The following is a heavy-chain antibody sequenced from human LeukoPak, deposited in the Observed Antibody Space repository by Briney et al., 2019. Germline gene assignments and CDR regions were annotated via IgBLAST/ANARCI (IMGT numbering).Heavy chain of an antibody. CDR1: GGSISSGGYS. V-gene: IGHV4-30-2*01. D-gene: IGHD4-17*01. CDR2: IYHSGST. J-gene: IGHJ4*02. Sequence: SETLSLTCAASGGSISSGGYSWSWIRQPPGKGLEWIGYIYHSGSTYYNPSLKSRVTISVDRSKNQFSLKLSSVTAADTAVYYCARDLSGDYGFFDYWGQGTLVTVSS. CDR3: ARDLSGDYGFFDY.